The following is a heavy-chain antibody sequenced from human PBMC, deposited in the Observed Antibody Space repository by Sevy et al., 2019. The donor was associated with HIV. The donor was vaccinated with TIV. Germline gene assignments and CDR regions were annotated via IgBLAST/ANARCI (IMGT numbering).Heavy chain of an antibody. J-gene: IGHJ4*02. Sequence: ASVKVSCKVSGYTLTGLSMHWVRQAPGQGLEWMGSFDPENGETNYAQNFQGRVTMTEDTSTDTAYMELSSLRSEDTAVYFCATTKDYYDSSGCPFDYRGQGTLVTVSS. D-gene: IGHD3-22*01. V-gene: IGHV1-24*01. CDR2: FDPENGET. CDR3: ATTKDYYDSSGCPFDY. CDR1: GYTLTGLS.